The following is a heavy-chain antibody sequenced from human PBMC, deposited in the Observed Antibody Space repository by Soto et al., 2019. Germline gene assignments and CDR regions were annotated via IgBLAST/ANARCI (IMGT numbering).Heavy chain of an antibody. CDR2: ISAYSGDT. V-gene: IGHV1-18*01. CDR1: GYTFTGYS. J-gene: IGHJ4*02. Sequence: QVQLVQSGAEVKKPGASVKVSCKASGYTFTGYSVGWVRQAPGQGLEWMGWISAYSGDTYYTQRFQDRLTTTTDASTSTAYMELRSLRSDDTAVYYCARPSGSYGDYAWSLKYWGQGTLVTVSS. D-gene: IGHD4-17*01. CDR3: ARPSGSYGDYAWSLKY.